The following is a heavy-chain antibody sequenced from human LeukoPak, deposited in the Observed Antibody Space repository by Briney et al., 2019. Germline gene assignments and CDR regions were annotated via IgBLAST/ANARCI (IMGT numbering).Heavy chain of an antibody. D-gene: IGHD5-18*01. Sequence: GGSLRLSCAASGFTFSSYAMSWVRQAPGKGLEWVGRIKSKTDGGTTDYAAPVKGRFTISRDDSKNTLYLQMKSLKTEDTGVYFLTPITMSTAMGNLLDQRGQGTLVTVSS. V-gene: IGHV3-15*01. CDR2: IKSKTDGGTT. CDR3: TPITMSTAMGNLLDQ. J-gene: IGHJ4*02. CDR1: GFTFSSYA.